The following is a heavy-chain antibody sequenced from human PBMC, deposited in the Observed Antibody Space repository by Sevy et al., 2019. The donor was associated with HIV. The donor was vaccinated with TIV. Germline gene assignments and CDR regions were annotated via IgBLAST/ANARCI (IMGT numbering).Heavy chain of an antibody. D-gene: IGHD5-12*01. Sequence: GGSLRLSCAASGFTFSSYAMSWVRQAPGKGLEWVSAISGSGGSTYYADSVKGRFTISRDNSKNTLYLQMNSLRAEDTAVYYCAKDWRGGYVGELFDYWGQGTLVTVSS. V-gene: IGHV3-23*01. CDR1: GFTFSSYA. J-gene: IGHJ4*02. CDR2: ISGSGGST. CDR3: AKDWRGGYVGELFDY.